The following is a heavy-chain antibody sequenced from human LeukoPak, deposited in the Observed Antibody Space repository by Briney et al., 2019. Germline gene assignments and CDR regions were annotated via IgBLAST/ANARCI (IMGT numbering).Heavy chain of an antibody. D-gene: IGHD3-10*01. CDR2: ISYDGSNK. J-gene: IGHJ4*02. Sequence: GGSLRLSCAASGFTFSSYAMHWVRQAPGKGLEWVAVISYDGSNKYYADSVKGRFTISRDNSKNTLYLQMNSLRAEDTAVYYCASGGYYYGSGSYDYWGQGTLVTVSS. CDR3: ASGGYYYGSGSYDY. CDR1: GFTFSSYA. V-gene: IGHV3-30-3*01.